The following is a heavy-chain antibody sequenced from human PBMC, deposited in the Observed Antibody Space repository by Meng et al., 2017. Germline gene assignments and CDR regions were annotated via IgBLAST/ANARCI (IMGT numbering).Heavy chain of an antibody. CDR3: ARAVYCSGGSCYSPVPPYYYYYGMGV. CDR1: GGTFSSYA. J-gene: IGHJ6*02. V-gene: IGHV1-69*06. CDR2: IIPIFGTA. Sequence: SVKVSCKASGGTFSSYAISWVRQAPGQGLEWMGGIIPIFGTANYAQKFQGRVMITADKSTSTAYMELSSLRSEDTAVYYCARAVYCSGGSCYSPVPPYYYYYGMGVWGQGTTVTVSS. D-gene: IGHD2-15*01.